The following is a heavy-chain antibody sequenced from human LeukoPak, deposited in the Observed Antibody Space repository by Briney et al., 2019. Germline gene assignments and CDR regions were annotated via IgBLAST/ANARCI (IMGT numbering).Heavy chain of an antibody. V-gene: IGHV1-69*01. J-gene: IGHJ4*02. Sequence: GSSVKVSCKASGGTFSSYAISWVRQAPGQGLEWMGGIIPIFGTANYAQKFQGRVTITADESTSTAYMELNSLRAEDTAVYYCARDLMGIAYRGAFYYWGQGTLVTVSS. CDR1: GGTFSSYA. CDR2: IIPIFGTA. CDR3: ARDLMGIAYRGAFYY. D-gene: IGHD6-13*01.